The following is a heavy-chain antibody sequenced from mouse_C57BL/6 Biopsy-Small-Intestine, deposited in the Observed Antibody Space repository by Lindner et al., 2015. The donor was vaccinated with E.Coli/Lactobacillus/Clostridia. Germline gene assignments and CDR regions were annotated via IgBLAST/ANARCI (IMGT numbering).Heavy chain of an antibody. D-gene: IGHD2-2*01. CDR2: ISPNSGGT. Sequence: SVKVSCKTSGDTLTGYFIHWVRQAPGEGLEWMGWISPNSGGTKYAHKFQGRVTLTRDTSIDTAYMELNRLTSDDTAFYYCARDPEFSGFDSVAWRFDPWGQGTLVTVSS. J-gene: IGHJ4*01. CDR1: GDTLTGYF. CDR3: ARDPEFSGFDSVAWRFDP. V-gene: IGHV1-84*02.